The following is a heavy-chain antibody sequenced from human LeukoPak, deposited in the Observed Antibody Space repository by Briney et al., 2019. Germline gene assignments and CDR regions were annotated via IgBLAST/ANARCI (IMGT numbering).Heavy chain of an antibody. J-gene: IGHJ4*02. V-gene: IGHV3-23*01. Sequence: PGGSLRLSCAASGFTFISYAMSWVRQAPGKGLEWVSAISNGGGSTYYADSLKGRFTISRDNSKNTLYLQMNSLRAEDTAVYHCAKDRRGYSYGYLFDYWGQGTLVTVSP. CDR3: AKDRRGYSYGYLFDY. CDR2: ISNGGGST. D-gene: IGHD5-18*01. CDR1: GFTFISYA.